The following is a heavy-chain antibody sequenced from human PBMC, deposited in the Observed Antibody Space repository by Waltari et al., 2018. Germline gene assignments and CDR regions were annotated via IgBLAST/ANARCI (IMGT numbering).Heavy chain of an antibody. CDR2: ISDGSSFV. D-gene: IGHD3-10*01. CDR1: GLPFSSHS. CDR3: VRETGSGRFDFDY. Sequence: EVQLVESGGGLVKPGGSLRLSCAASGLPFSSHSMDWVRQAPGKGLECVSSISDGSSFVYYADSVRGRFTISRDNTKNSLYLQMSSLRAEDTAVYYCVRETGSGRFDFDYWGRGTLVTVSS. V-gene: IGHV3-21*02. J-gene: IGHJ4*02.